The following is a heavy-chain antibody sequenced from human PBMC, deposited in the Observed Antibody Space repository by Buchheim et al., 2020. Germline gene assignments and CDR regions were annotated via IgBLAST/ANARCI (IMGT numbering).Heavy chain of an antibody. CDR2: IYYSGST. CDR3: ARDFGWDYGDYGAFDY. J-gene: IGHJ4*02. CDR1: GGSISSSSYY. D-gene: IGHD4-17*01. Sequence: QLQLQESGPGLVKPSETLSLTCTVSGGSISSSSYYWGWIRQPPGKGLEWIGSIYYSGSTYYNPSLKSRVTISVDTSKNQFSLKLSSVTAADTAVYYCARDFGWDYGDYGAFDYWGQGT. V-gene: IGHV4-39*07.